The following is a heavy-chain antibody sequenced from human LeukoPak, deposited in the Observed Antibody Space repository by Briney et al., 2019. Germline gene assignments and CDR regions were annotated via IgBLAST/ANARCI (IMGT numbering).Heavy chain of an antibody. V-gene: IGHV4-31*03. D-gene: IGHD3-22*01. CDR2: IYYSGST. CDR3: AGAADSSGYYYDWYFDY. Sequence: PSQTLSLTCTVSGGSLSSGGYYWSWIRPHPGKGLEWIVYIYYSGSTYYNPSLKSRVTISVDTSKNQFSLKLSSVTAADTAVYYCAGAADSSGYYYDWYFDYWGQGTLVTVSS. J-gene: IGHJ4*02. CDR1: GGSLSSGGYY.